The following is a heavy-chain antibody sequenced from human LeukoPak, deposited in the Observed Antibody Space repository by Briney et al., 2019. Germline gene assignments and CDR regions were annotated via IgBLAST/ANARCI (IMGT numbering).Heavy chain of an antibody. D-gene: IGHD2-2*01. V-gene: IGHV6-1*01. CDR1: GDSVSSNSAA. J-gene: IGHJ5*02. CDR3: AREGYCSSTSCHNWFDP. Sequence: SQTLSLTRAISGDSVSSNSAAWNWIRQSPSRGLEWLGRTYYRSKWYNDYAVSVKSRITINPDTSKNQFSLQLNSVTPEDTAVYYCAREGYCSSTSCHNWFDPWGQGTLVTVSS. CDR2: TYYRSKWYN.